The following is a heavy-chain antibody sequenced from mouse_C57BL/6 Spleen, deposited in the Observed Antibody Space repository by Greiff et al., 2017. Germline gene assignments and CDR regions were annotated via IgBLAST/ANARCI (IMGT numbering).Heavy chain of an antibody. CDR3: ARRDYYGSSPLYYAMDY. Sequence: QVQLQQPGAELVMPGASVKLSCKASGYTFTSYWMHWVKQRPGQGLEWIGEIDPSDSYTNYNQKFKGKSTLTVDKSSRTAYMQLSSLTSEDSAVYYWARRDYYGSSPLYYAMDYWGQGTSVTVSS. J-gene: IGHJ4*01. CDR1: GYTFTSYW. V-gene: IGHV1-69*01. D-gene: IGHD1-1*01. CDR2: IDPSDSYT.